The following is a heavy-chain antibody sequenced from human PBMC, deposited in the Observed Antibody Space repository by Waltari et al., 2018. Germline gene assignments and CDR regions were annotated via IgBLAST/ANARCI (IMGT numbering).Heavy chain of an antibody. CDR2: IHISGST. CDR3: ARQPPTTVPTPRSPFDT. V-gene: IGHV4-39*07. Sequence: QPQLQESGPGLEKPSETLSLPCTVSGGSTTHRRNHWPWIRQTPGKGPEWIGSIHISGSTYYNPSLRSRVTMSVDTSNNQFSLKLTSVTAADTAVYYCARQPPTTVPTPRSPFDTWGQGTMVSVSS. D-gene: IGHD4-17*01. CDR1: GGSTTHRRNH. J-gene: IGHJ3*02.